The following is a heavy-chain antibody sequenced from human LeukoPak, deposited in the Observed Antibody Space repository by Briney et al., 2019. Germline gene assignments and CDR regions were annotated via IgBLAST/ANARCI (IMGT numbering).Heavy chain of an antibody. CDR2: ISDSGGSA. Sequence: GGSLRLSCAASGFTFSNYAMSWVRQAPGTGLEWVSSISDSGGSAYYTDSVKGRFIISRDNSKSTLSLQMNGLRAEDTAVYYCAKATLYDFWRGYSYYFDYWGQGTLVTVSS. J-gene: IGHJ4*02. V-gene: IGHV3-23*01. D-gene: IGHD3-3*01. CDR3: AKATLYDFWRGYSYYFDY. CDR1: GFTFSNYA.